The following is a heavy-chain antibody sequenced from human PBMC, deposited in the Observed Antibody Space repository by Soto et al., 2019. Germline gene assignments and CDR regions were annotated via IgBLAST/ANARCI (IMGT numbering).Heavy chain of an antibody. CDR3: ARSPGPGFDF. CDR2: TYFRSKWYN. J-gene: IGHJ4*02. Sequence: QVQLQQSGPGLMKPSQTLSLTCAVSGDSVFSLTATWNWIRQSPSRGLEWLGRTYFRSKWYNDYSISVKSRVIINADTSKNQFSLQLTSVTPEDTAVYYCARSPGPGFDFWGQGTLVTVSS. CDR1: GDSVFSLTAT. V-gene: IGHV6-1*01.